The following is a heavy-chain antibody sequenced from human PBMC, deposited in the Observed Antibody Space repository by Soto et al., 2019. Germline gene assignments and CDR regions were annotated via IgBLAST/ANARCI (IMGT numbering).Heavy chain of an antibody. CDR2: ISSSSGAT. V-gene: IGHV3-48*01. D-gene: IGHD2-21*01. CDR3: VRDSAYSFDY. J-gene: IGHJ4*02. Sequence: EVQLVESGGGLVQPGGSLRLSCAASGFALSYYNMKWVRQAPGKGLERISDISSSSGATYYADSVKGRFTISRDYAKNSLYLQMNNLRVEDTAIYYCVRDSAYSFDYWGQGTLVTVSS. CDR1: GFALSYYN.